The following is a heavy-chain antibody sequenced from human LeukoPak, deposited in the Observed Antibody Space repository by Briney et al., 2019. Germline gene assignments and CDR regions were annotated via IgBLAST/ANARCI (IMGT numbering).Heavy chain of an antibody. CDR2: IYYSGST. CDR1: GASISSYF. J-gene: IGHJ4*02. D-gene: IGHD6-19*01. CDR3: ARHSGSSGWYPKIDY. V-gene: IGHV4-59*08. Sequence: SETLSLTCTVSGASISSYFWSWIWQPPGKGLEWIGYIYYSGSTNYNPSLKSRVTISIDTSKNQFSLKLSSVTAADTAVYYCARHSGSSGWYPKIDYWGQGILVTVSS.